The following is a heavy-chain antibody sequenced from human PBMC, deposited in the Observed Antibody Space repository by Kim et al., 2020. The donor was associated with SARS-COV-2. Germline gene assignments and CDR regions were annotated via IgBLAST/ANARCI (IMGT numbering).Heavy chain of an antibody. D-gene: IGHD3-22*01. CDR2: IYHSGST. V-gene: IGHV4-4*02. Sequence: SETLSLTCAVSGGSISSSNWWSWVRQPPGKGLEWIGEIYHSGSTNYNPSLKSRVTISVDKSKNQFSLKLSSVTAADTAVYYCARDLPDYYDSSGYSREGFDIWGRGKMVTVSS. J-gene: IGHJ3*02. CDR1: GGSISSSNW. CDR3: ARDLPDYYDSSGYSREGFDI.